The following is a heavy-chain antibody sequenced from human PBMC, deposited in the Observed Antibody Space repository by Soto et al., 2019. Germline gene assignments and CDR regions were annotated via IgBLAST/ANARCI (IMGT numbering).Heavy chain of an antibody. J-gene: IGHJ6*02. CDR2: VSAGGDMT. CDR3: ARGDGGGSGSPASYYYSGLDV. D-gene: IGHD3-10*01. Sequence: ESVGHLVQPGGSLRLSCAASGFTFSSYAMSWVRQAPGKGLEWVSSVSAGGDMTYYSDSVKGRFTISRDNSNNALFLQMNSLRIEHPALYYCARGDGGGSGSPASYYYSGLDVWCQGATVTVS. V-gene: IGHV3-23*01. CDR1: GFTFSSYA.